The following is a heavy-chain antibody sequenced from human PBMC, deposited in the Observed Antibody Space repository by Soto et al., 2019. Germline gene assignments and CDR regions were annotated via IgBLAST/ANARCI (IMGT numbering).Heavy chain of an antibody. J-gene: IGHJ3*02. CDR1: GYNFPTYW. V-gene: IGHV5-51*01. Sequence: GESLKISCKGSGYNFPTYWIGWVRQMPGKDLEWMGMIYPGDSNTIYSPSFQGQVTISADKSLGTAFLQWTSLKATDTAMYYCARRDYYSHRCGYCAFDTWGQGTMVTVSS. D-gene: IGHD3-22*01. CDR2: IYPGDSNT. CDR3: ARRDYYSHRCGYCAFDT.